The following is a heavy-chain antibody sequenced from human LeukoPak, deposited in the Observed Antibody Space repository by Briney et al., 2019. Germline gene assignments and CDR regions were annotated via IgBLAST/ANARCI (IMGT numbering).Heavy chain of an antibody. CDR2: INHSGST. CDR1: GGSFSGYY. Sequence: SETLSLTCAVYGGSFSGYYWSWIRQPPGKGLEWIGEINHSGSTYYNPSLKSRVTISVDTSKNQFSLKLSSVTAADTAVYYCASLRGYSYGFNSIFDYWGQGTLVTVSS. D-gene: IGHD5-18*01. J-gene: IGHJ4*02. CDR3: ASLRGYSYGFNSIFDY. V-gene: IGHV4-34*01.